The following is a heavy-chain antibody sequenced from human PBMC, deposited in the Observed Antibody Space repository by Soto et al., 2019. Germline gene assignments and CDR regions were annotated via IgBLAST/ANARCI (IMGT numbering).Heavy chain of an antibody. CDR1: GFTFSSYG. CDR3: ARESVIAGGSYSYYFDY. D-gene: IGHD1-26*01. CDR2: IWYDGSNK. V-gene: IGHV3-33*01. Sequence: GGSLRLSCAASGFTFSSYGMHWVRQAPGKGLEWVAVIWYDGSNKYYADSVKGRFTISRDNSKNTLYLQMNSLRAEDTAVYYCARESVIAGGSYSYYFDYWGQGTLVTVSS. J-gene: IGHJ4*02.